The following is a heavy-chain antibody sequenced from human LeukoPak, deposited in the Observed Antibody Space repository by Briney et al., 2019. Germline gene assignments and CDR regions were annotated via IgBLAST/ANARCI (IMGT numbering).Heavy chain of an antibody. CDR1: GGSISNSY. V-gene: IGHV4-4*07. D-gene: IGHD6-13*01. Sequence: SETLSLTCTVSGGSISNSYWSWIRQPAGKGLEWIGLIYTSGSTNYNPSLKSRVTISVDTSKNQFSLKLSSVTAADTAVYYCARGQGSSWTGWFDPWGQGTLVTVSS. CDR2: IYTSGST. J-gene: IGHJ5*02. CDR3: ARGQGSSWTGWFDP.